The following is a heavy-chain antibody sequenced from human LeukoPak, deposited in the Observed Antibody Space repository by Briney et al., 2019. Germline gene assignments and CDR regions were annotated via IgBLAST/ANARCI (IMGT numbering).Heavy chain of an antibody. CDR3: AKDLSGSGSPQWFDP. V-gene: IGHV3-30*02. CDR2: IRYDGSNK. J-gene: IGHJ5*02. CDR1: GFTFTTFA. D-gene: IGHD3-10*01. Sequence: PGGSLRLSCTASGFTFTTFAIHWVRQAPGKGLEWVAFIRYDGSNKYYADSVKGRFTISRDNSKNTLYLQMNSLRAEDTAVYYCAKDLSGSGSPQWFDPWGQGTLVTVSS.